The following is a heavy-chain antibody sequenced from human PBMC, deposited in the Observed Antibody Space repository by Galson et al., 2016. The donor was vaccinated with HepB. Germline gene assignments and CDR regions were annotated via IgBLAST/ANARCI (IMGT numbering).Heavy chain of an antibody. CDR2: IHSSGSP. CDR1: GGSISGYY. CDR3: ARHEGYGSGPPWDD. J-gene: IGHJ4*02. Sequence: ETLSLTCTISGGSISGYYWSWVRQPPGKGLEWIASIHSSGSPYYYNPSLKSRLTISVDTSKNQFSLRLRSVTAADTALYFCARHEGYGSGPPWDDWGQGTLVTVSS. V-gene: IGHV4-59*08. D-gene: IGHD5-18*01.